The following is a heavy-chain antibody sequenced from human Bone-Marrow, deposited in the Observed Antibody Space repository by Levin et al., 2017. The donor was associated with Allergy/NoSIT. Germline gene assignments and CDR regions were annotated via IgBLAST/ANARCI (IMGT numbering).Heavy chain of an antibody. CDR3: ARGTSTMITFGGVIVPFDY. V-gene: IGHV1-2*06. CDR1: GYTFTGYY. CDR2: INPNSGGT. Sequence: ASVKVSCKASGYTFTGYYMHWVRQAPGQGLEWMGRINPNSGGTNYAQKFQGRVTMTRDTSISTAYMELSRLRSDDTAVYYCARGTSTMITFGGVIVPFDYWGQGTLVTVSS. J-gene: IGHJ4*02. D-gene: IGHD3-16*02.